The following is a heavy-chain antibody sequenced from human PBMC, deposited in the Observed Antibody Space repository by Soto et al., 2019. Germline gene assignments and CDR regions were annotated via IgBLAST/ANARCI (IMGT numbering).Heavy chain of an antibody. CDR3: VRVLDSSWYADL. V-gene: IGHV4-61*03. CDR1: GGSVSNASFY. CDR2: IFYTGVT. D-gene: IGHD3-22*01. J-gene: IGHJ2*01. Sequence: QVQLQEPGPGLVKPSETLSLTCPVSGGSVSNASFYWTWIRQAPGTGLEYIGYIFYTGVTNYNPRLSCRVTISLDTSKNHFSLKLNSMTAADTAVYYCVRVLDSSWYADLWGRGTLVTVSS.